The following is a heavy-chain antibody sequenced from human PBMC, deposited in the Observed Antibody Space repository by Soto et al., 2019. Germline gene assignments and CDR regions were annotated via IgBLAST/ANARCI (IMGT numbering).Heavy chain of an antibody. CDR1: GFSFSAYG. J-gene: IGHJ4*02. CDR2: IWFDGSNP. D-gene: IGHD6-13*01. CDR3: ARDMLGVLELVL. Sequence: LMESGGGVVQPGRSLRLSCEASGFSFSAYGVHWVRQAPGKGLEWVAVIWFDGSNPYYVDSVKGRFTISRDNSKNTLYLQMKSLKVEDTAVYYCARDMLGVLELVLWGQGTLVSVSS. V-gene: IGHV3-33*01.